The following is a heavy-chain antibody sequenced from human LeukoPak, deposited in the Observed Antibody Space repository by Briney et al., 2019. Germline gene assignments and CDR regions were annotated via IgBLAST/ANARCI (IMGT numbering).Heavy chain of an antibody. CDR1: GFTYSSYS. CDR2: ISSSSSYI. V-gene: IGHV3-21*01. Sequence: GGSLRLPCAASGFTYSSYSMNWVRQAPGKGLGWVSSISSSSSYIYYADSVKGRFTISRDNAKNTLYLQVNNLRAEDTAVYYCARGPNSNWSGLDFWGQGTLLTVSS. D-gene: IGHD6-6*01. CDR3: ARGPNSNWSGLDF. J-gene: IGHJ4*02.